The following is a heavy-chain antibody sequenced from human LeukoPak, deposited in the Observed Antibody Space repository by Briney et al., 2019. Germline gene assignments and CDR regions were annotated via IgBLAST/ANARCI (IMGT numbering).Heavy chain of an antibody. CDR1: GGSISSSSYY. D-gene: IGHD6-19*01. CDR2: ILYSGNT. V-gene: IGHV4-39*02. J-gene: IGHJ4*02. CDR3: ARRSSGGGLFDY. Sequence: PSETLSLTCTVSGGSISSSSYYWGWIRQPPGKGLVWIGSILYSGNTYYNASLKSRVTISVDTSKNHFSLKLSSVTSADTAVYYCARRSSGGGLFDYWGQGTLVTVSS.